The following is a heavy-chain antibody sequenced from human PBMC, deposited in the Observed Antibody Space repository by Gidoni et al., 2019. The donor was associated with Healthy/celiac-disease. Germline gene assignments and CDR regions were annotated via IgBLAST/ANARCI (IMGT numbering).Heavy chain of an antibody. D-gene: IGHD1-26*01. CDR2: ISSSSSYI. V-gene: IGHV3-21*01. J-gene: IGHJ4*02. CDR1: GFPFSIYS. Sequence: EVQLVESGGGLVKPGGSLRLFCAASGFPFSIYSMNWVRQAPGKGLEWVSSISSSSSYIYYADSVKGRFTISRDNAKNSLYLQMNSLRAEDTAVYYCARDWWMGGSYWAPSFDYWGQGTLVTASS. CDR3: ARDWWMGGSYWAPSFDY.